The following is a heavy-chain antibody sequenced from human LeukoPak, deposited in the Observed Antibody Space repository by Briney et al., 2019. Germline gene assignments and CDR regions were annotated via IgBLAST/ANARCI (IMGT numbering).Heavy chain of an antibody. D-gene: IGHD6-19*01. J-gene: IGHJ4*02. CDR2: ISYDGSNK. Sequence: GGSLRLSCAASGFTFSSYTMHWVRQAPGKGLEWVALISYDGSNKYYADSVKGRFTISRDNSKNTLYLQMNSLRAEDTAVYYCAKDRNSGWPHTPFDYWGQGTLVTVSS. CDR1: GFTFSSYT. V-gene: IGHV3-30*04. CDR3: AKDRNSGWPHTPFDY.